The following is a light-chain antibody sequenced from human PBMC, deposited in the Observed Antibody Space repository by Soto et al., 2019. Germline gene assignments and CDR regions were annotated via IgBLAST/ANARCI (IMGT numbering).Light chain of an antibody. Sequence: EIVLTQSPGTLSLSPGERATLSCRASQSVSSSYLAWYQQKPGQAPRQLIYGASSRATGIPDRFSGSGSGTDFTLTITRLEREEFAVYYCQHYRTSFGGGTRVEIK. CDR3: QHYRTS. J-gene: IGKJ4*01. V-gene: IGKV3-20*01. CDR2: GAS. CDR1: QSVSSSY.